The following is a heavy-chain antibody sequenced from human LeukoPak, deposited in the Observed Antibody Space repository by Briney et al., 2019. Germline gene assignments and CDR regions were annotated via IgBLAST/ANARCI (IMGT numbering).Heavy chain of an antibody. Sequence: GESLKISCKASGYSFTTYWIGWVRQMPGKGLEWMGVIYPGDSDTRYSLSFQGPVTISADKSISTAYLQWSSLKASDTAMYYCARGKDGYNYFDYWGQGTLVTVSS. J-gene: IGHJ4*02. D-gene: IGHD5-24*01. CDR3: ARGKDGYNYFDY. CDR2: IYPGDSDT. V-gene: IGHV5-51*01. CDR1: GYSFTTYW.